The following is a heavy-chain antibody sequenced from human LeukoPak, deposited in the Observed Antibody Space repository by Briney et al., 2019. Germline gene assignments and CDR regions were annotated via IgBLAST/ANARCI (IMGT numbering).Heavy chain of an antibody. CDR2: INTHNGAT. CDR3: ARGPIGGPRKGFDI. CDR1: GNTFAGYY. V-gene: IGHV1-2*02. D-gene: IGHD1-26*01. J-gene: IGHJ4*02. Sequence: GASVKVSCKASGNTFAGYYVHWVRQAPGQGLEWMGWINTHNGATNYAQHFQGRVTMTTDTAVTTAYMDLDGLISDDAAVYFCARGPIGGPRKGFDIWGQGTLVTVSS.